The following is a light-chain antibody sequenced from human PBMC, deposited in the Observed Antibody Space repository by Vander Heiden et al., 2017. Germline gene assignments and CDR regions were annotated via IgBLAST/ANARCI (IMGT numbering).Light chain of an antibody. CDR2: AVS. CDR1: PCRLDRDDGSTY. Sequence: DIVMTQPPRSPPVTPGEPASLYGRSSPCRLDRDDGSTYLDWYQQKPGQAPQLLIYAVSYRASGVPDRFSGSGSGTDFTLKISRVEAEDVAVYYCMQRTEFPWTFGQGTKVEIK. V-gene: IGKV2-40*01. J-gene: IGKJ1*01. CDR3: MQRTEFPWT.